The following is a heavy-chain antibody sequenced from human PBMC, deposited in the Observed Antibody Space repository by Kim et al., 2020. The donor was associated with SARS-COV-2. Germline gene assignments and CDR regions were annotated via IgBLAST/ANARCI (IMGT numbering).Heavy chain of an antibody. CDR2: ISPSSGGT. J-gene: IGHJ4*02. Sequence: ASVKVSCKASGYIFTDYNIHWVRQAPGQGLDWVGRISPSSGGTKYARTFQGRVTVTRDTSITTAYVELSGLRSDDTALYYCARVGDRGSGWSFLDHWGQGTLVTVSS. CDR1: GYIFTDYN. V-gene: IGHV1-2*06. CDR3: ARVGDRGSGWSFLDH. D-gene: IGHD6-19*01.